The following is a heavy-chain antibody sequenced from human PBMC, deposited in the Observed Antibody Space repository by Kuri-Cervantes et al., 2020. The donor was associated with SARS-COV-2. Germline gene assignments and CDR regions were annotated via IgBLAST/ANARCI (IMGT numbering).Heavy chain of an antibody. CDR2: MNPNSGNT. J-gene: IGHJ5*02. V-gene: IGHV1-8*02. D-gene: IGHD2-21*01. CDR1: GYTFTGYD. CDR3: ARGGLLSHWFDP. Sequence: ASVKVSCKASGYTFTGYDINWVRQATGQGLEWMGWMNPNSGNTGYAQKFQGRVTMTRSTSISTAYMELSSLTSEDTAVYYCARGGLLSHWFDPWGQGTLVTVSS.